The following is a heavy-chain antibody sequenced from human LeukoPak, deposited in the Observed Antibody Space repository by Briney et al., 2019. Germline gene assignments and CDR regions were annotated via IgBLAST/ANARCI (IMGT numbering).Heavy chain of an antibody. J-gene: IGHJ4*02. CDR2: ISAYNGNT. CDR3: ARVLAYYDSSGYSFDY. V-gene: IGHV1-18*01. CDR1: GYTFTSYG. Sequence: ASVKVSCKAPGYTFTSYGISWVRQAPGQGLEWMGWISAYNGNTNYAQKLQGRVTMTTDTSTSTAYMELRSLRSDDTAVYYCARVLAYYDSSGYSFDYWGQGTLVTVSS. D-gene: IGHD3-22*01.